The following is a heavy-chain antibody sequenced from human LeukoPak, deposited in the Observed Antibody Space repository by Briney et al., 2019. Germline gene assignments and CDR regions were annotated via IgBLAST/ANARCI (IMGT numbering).Heavy chain of an antibody. CDR3: ARVSGPGMNEYYHL. CDR1: GFTFSNYW. D-gene: IGHD2-2*01. V-gene: IGHV3-74*01. CDR2: INTGGSST. J-gene: IGHJ4*02. Sequence: GGSLRLSCTASGFTFSNYWMHWVRQVPGKGLVWVSRINTGGSSTTYADSVKGRFTISRDNAKNTLYLQMNSLRAEDTAVYYCARVSGPGMNEYYHLWGQGTLVTVSS.